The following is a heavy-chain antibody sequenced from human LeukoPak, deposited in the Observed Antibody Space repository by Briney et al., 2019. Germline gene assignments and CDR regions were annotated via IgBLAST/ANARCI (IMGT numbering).Heavy chain of an antibody. CDR3: ARAPILVVVTGDYFDY. CDR1: GYTFTSYG. V-gene: IGHV1-18*01. Sequence: ASVKVSCKASGYTFTSYGISWVRQAPGQGLERMGWISAYNGNTNYAQKLQGRVTMTTDTSTSTAYMELRSLRSDDTAVYYCARAPILVVVTGDYFDYWGQGTLVTVSS. D-gene: IGHD3-22*01. CDR2: ISAYNGNT. J-gene: IGHJ4*02.